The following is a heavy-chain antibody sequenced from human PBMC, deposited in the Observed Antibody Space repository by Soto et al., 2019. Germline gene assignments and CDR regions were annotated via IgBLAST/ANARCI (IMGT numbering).Heavy chain of an antibody. J-gene: IGHJ5*02. CDR3: ARAMVVTQNWFDP. Sequence: QVQLQESGPGLVKPSQTLSLTCTVSGGSISSGDYYWSWIRQPPGKGMEWIGYIYYSGRTSYNPSLKSRVTISVDKSKNQFSMKLSSVTAADTAVYYCARAMVVTQNWFDPWCQGNLVTVSS. V-gene: IGHV4-30-4*01. CDR1: GGSISSGDYY. D-gene: IGHD2-21*02. CDR2: IYYSGRT.